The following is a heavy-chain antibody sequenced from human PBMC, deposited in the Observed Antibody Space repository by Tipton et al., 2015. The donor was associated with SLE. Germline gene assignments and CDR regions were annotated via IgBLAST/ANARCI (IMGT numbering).Heavy chain of an antibody. CDR2: IYHTGST. Sequence: TLSLTCTVSGGSISTYYWSWIRQPPKQGLEWIGWIYHTGSTDYNPSLKSRVTISVDTSKNQFSPKLSSVTAADTAVYYCARALVGATRDYYYYMDVWGKGTTVTVSS. V-gene: IGHV4-59*12. J-gene: IGHJ6*03. D-gene: IGHD1-26*01. CDR3: ARALVGATRDYYYYMDV. CDR1: GGSISTYY.